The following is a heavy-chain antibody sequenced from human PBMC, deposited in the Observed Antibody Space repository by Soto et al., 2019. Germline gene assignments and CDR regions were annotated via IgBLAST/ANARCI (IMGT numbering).Heavy chain of an antibody. CDR3: ARHRHPRGTVGATSPLDP. V-gene: IGHV3-53*01. J-gene: IGHJ5*02. CDR1: GFSVSSNY. D-gene: IGHD1-26*01. Sequence: PVGSRRLSCAISGFSVSSNYLSWVRQAPGKGLEWVSVHYSGGSTYYADSVQGRFTISRDKSNNTLYLQMRRVRAEDTAVYFCARHRHPRGTVGATSPLDPWGQGTQVTVSS. CDR2: HYSGGST.